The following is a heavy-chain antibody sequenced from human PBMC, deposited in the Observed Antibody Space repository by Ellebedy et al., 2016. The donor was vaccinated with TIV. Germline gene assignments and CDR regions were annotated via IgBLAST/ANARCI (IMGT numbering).Heavy chain of an antibody. CDR3: ARAGVN. D-gene: IGHD2-8*01. CDR1: GGSISSDY. Sequence: SETLSLXCTVSGGSISSDYCNWIRQPPGKALEWIGYMHYSGSTNYNPSLKSRVTISVDTSKNQFFLKLTSVTAADTAVYFCARAGVNWGQGILVTVSS. CDR2: MHYSGST. J-gene: IGHJ4*02. V-gene: IGHV4-59*01.